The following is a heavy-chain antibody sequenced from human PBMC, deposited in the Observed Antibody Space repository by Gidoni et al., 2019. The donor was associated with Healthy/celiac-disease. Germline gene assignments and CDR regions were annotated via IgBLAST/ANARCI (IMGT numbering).Heavy chain of an antibody. CDR2: IYPGDSDT. Sequence: EVQLVQSGAEVKKPGESLKISCKGSGYSFTSYWLGWVRQMPGKGLEWMGIIYPGDSDTRYSPSFQGQVTISADKSISTAYLQWSSLKASDTAMYYCARGSGQYCGGDCYSDWFDPWGQGTLVTVSS. V-gene: IGHV5-51*01. CDR3: ARGSGQYCGGDCYSDWFDP. D-gene: IGHD2-21*02. CDR1: GYSFTSYW. J-gene: IGHJ5*02.